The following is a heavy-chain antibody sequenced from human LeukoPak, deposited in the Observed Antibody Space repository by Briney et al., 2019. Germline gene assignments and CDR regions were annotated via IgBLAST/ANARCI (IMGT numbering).Heavy chain of an antibody. CDR3: AKDRGTGFLHDWTVSS. Sequence: PGGSLRLSCAASGFTFSNYAMHWVRQAPGKGLEWVAVISNDGSNKYYADSVKGRFTISRDNSKNTLDLQMNSLTVEDTALYYCAKDRGTGFLHDWTVSSWGQGTRVTVSS. V-gene: IGHV3-30*04. CDR2: ISNDGSNK. CDR1: GFTFSNYA. D-gene: IGHD3/OR15-3a*01. J-gene: IGHJ4*02.